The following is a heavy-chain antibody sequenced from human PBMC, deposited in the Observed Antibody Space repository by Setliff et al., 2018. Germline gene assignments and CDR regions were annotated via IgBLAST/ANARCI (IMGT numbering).Heavy chain of an antibody. Sequence: SETLSLTCTVSSGSISSDNYYWGWIRQPPGKGLEWIGTLSYNGNAYYTPSLKSRVTISIDTSKNQFSLKLSSVTAADTAVYYCVTAASARSRWYDMGWFDPWGQGTLVTVSS. J-gene: IGHJ5*02. D-gene: IGHD3-22*01. CDR1: SGSISSDNYY. CDR2: LSYNGNA. CDR3: VTAASARSRWYDMGWFDP. V-gene: IGHV4-39*01.